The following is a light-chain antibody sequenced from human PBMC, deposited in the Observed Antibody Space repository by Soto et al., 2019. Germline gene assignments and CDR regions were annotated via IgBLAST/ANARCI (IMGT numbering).Light chain of an antibody. Sequence: EIVLTQSPGTLSLSPGERATLSCRASQSVSSSYLVWYQQKPGQAPRLLIYGASSRATGIPDRFSGSGSGTDFTLTISSLEPEDFAVYYCQQYDRSTSWTFGQGIKVEIK. CDR1: QSVSSSY. CDR3: QQYDRSTSWT. V-gene: IGKV3-20*01. J-gene: IGKJ1*01. CDR2: GAS.